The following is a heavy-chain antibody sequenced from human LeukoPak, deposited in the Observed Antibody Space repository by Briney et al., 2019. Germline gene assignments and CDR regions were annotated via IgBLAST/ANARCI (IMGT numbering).Heavy chain of an antibody. CDR1: GFTVSSNY. CDR2: ISSGGST. J-gene: IGHJ4*02. D-gene: IGHD6-13*01. CDR3: ARAREYSSSWYLLDY. Sequence: GGSLRLSCAASGFTVSSNYMSWVRQAPGKGLEWVSVISSGGSTYYADSVKGRFTISRDNSKNTLYLQMNSLRAEDTAVYYCARAREYSSSWYLLDYWGQGTLVTVSS. V-gene: IGHV3-66*01.